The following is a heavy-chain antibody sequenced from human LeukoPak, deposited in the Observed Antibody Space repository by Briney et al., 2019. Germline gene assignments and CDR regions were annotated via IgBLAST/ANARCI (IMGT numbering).Heavy chain of an antibody. CDR3: ARAVGYSYGYIYPNFDY. Sequence: GGSLRLSCAASGFTVSSNYMNWVRQAPGKGLEWVSYISSTGDTIYYADSVKGRFTISRDNARESVYLQMNSLRDEDTAVYYCARAVGYSYGYIYPNFDYWGQGTLVTVSS. D-gene: IGHD5-18*01. CDR2: ISSTGDTI. V-gene: IGHV3-48*02. J-gene: IGHJ4*02. CDR1: GFTVSSNY.